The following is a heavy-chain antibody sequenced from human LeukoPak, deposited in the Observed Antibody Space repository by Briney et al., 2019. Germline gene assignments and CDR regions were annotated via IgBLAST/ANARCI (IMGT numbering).Heavy chain of an antibody. J-gene: IGHJ2*01. Sequence: SQTLSLTRAISGDSVSSNSAAWNWIRQSPSRGLEWLGRTYYRSKWYNDYAVSVKSRITINPDTSENQFSLQLNSVTPEDTAVYYCAREYSSSWTVYWYFDLWGRGTLVTVSS. CDR2: TYYRSKWYN. CDR3: AREYSSSWTVYWYFDL. CDR1: GDSVSSNSAA. V-gene: IGHV6-1*01. D-gene: IGHD6-13*01.